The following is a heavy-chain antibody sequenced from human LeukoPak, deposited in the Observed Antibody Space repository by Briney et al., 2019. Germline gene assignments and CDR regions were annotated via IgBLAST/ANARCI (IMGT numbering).Heavy chain of an antibody. D-gene: IGHD3-3*01. Sequence: GSLRLSCAASGFTFSSYAMSWVRQAPGKGLEWVSAISGSGGSTYYADSVKGRFTISRDNSKNTLYQQMNSLRAEDTAVYYCARSVYDFWSGYSYTVDYWGQGTLVTVSS. CDR2: ISGSGGST. CDR1: GFTFSSYA. J-gene: IGHJ4*02. V-gene: IGHV3-23*01. CDR3: ARSVYDFWSGYSYTVDY.